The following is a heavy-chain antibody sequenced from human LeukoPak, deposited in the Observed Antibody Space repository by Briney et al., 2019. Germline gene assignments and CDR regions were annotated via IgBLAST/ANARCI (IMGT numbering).Heavy chain of an antibody. CDR2: IYYTGRT. J-gene: IGHJ5*02. CDR3: AQSLGSGNWIGNWFDP. V-gene: IGHV4-39*01. CDR1: GGSISSSSHS. Sequence: SETLSLTCTVSGGSISSSSHSWGWIRQPPGKGLEWTGTIYYTGRTYYNPSLESRLTISVGTSKNQFSLKLTSVTAADTAIYYCAQSLGSGNWIGNWFDPWGQGTLVTVSS. D-gene: IGHD1-1*01.